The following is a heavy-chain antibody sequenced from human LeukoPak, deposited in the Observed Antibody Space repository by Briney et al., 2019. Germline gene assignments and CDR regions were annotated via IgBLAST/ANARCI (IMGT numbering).Heavy chain of an antibody. CDR3: ARGHYCSSTSCRKYYYYYGMDV. V-gene: IGHV1-8*01. Sequence: GASVKVSCKASGYTFTSYDINWVRQATGQGLERMGWMNLNSGNTGYAQKFQGRVTMTRNTSISTAYMELSSLRSEDTAVYYCARGHYCSSTSCRKYYYYYGMDVWGQGTTVTVSS. CDR1: GYTFTSYD. CDR2: MNLNSGNT. D-gene: IGHD2-2*01. J-gene: IGHJ6*02.